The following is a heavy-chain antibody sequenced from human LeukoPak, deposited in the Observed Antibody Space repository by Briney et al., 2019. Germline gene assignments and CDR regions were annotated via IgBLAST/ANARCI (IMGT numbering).Heavy chain of an antibody. J-gene: IGHJ4*02. D-gene: IGHD2-15*01. CDR1: VLTFSNYA. CDR2: ISSSGGST. V-gene: IGHV3-23*01. Sequence: GGSLRLSCAASVLTFSNYAMSWVRQAPGKGLEWVSAISSSGGSTYYADSVKGRFTISRDNSKNTLYLQMNSLRAEDTAVYYCAKDDCSGGSCYSGHDQWGQGTLVTVSS. CDR3: AKDDCSGGSCYSGHDQ.